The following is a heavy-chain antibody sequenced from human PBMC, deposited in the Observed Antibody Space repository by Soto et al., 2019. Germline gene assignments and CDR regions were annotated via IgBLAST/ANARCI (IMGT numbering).Heavy chain of an antibody. D-gene: IGHD2-8*01. J-gene: IGHJ4*02. V-gene: IGHV3-30-3*01. Sequence: GSLRLSCPASGFAAIDYNFRWYRHPPNKWLEWVALIPYDGSDKYYADSVKGRFTISRDNSKHTLFLQLNSLSGEHTSLSYCARDGTPMVYFYTIDHWGQGSLVTVSS. CDR2: IPYDGSDK. CDR3: ARDGTPMVYFYTIDH. CDR1: GFAAIDYN.